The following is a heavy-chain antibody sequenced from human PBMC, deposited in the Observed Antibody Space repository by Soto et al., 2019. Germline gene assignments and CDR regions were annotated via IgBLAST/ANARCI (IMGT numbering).Heavy chain of an antibody. J-gene: IGHJ4*02. D-gene: IGHD3-16*01. V-gene: IGHV4-59*01. Sequence: PSETLSLTCTGSCGSISRYYWRWIRQPPGKGLEWIGYIYYSGSTNYNPSLKSRVTISVDTSKNQFSLKLSSVTAADTAVYYCARVGIYEVFGHYWGQGTLVTSPQ. CDR2: IYYSGST. CDR1: CGSISRYY. CDR3: ARVGIYEVFGHY.